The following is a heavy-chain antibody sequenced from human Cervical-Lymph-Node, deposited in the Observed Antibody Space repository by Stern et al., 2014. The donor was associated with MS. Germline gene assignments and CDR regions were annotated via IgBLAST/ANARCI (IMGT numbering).Heavy chain of an antibody. J-gene: IGHJ6*02. CDR3: AKDYDNLTGPLDGYCYYGMDV. D-gene: IGHD3-9*01. V-gene: IGHV3-30*18. CDR1: GFTFSSYG. Sequence: VQLVESGGGVVQPGRSLRLSCAASGFTFSSYGMHWVRQAPGKGLEWVAVISYDGSNKYYADSVKGRLTISRDNSKNTLYLQMNSMRAEDTAVYYCAKDYDNLTGPLDGYCYYGMDVWGQGTTVTVSS. CDR2: ISYDGSNK.